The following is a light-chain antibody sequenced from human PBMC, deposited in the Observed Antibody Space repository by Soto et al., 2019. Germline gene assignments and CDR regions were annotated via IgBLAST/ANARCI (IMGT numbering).Light chain of an antibody. CDR1: QSISSW. CDR2: DAS. J-gene: IGKJ1*01. Sequence: DIQMTQSPSTLSASVGDRVTITCRASQSISSWLAWYQQKPGKAPKLLIYDASSLESGVPSRFSGSGSGTECTLTISSLQPDDFATYYCQQYNSYPWTFGKGTKVEIK. V-gene: IGKV1-5*01. CDR3: QQYNSYPWT.